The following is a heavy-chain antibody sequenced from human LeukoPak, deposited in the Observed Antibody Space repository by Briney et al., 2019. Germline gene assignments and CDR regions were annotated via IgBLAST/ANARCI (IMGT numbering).Heavy chain of an antibody. V-gene: IGHV3-7*01. CDR1: GFTFSDYW. J-gene: IGHJ6*03. Sequence: GGSLRLSCAASGFTFSDYWMTWVRQAPGKGLEWVANIKGDGSEKYYVDSVKGRFTISRDNSKNTLYLQMNSLRAEDTAVYYCAKPRRVTYYYYMDVWGKGTTVTVSS. CDR3: AKPRRVTYYYYMDV. D-gene: IGHD2-21*02. CDR2: IKGDGSEK.